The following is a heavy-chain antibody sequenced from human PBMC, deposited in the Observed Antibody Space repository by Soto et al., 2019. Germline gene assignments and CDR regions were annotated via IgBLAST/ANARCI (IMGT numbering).Heavy chain of an antibody. CDR1: GYIFSDYG. CDR2: ISGYSGNA. D-gene: IGHD4-17*01. CDR3: AKRTSGTTWGESDY. J-gene: IGHJ4*02. Sequence: QVQVMQSGAEVKKPGDSVKVSCKTYGYIFSDYGINWVRQAPGQGLEWMGWISGYSGNANLAQKCQGRVTMTTDKSTRTAYMELRRLRSDDTAVYYCAKRTSGTTWGESDYWGQGTLVTVSS. V-gene: IGHV1-18*04.